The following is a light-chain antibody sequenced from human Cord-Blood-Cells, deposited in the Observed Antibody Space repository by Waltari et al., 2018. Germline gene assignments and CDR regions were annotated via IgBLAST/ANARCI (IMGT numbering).Light chain of an antibody. J-gene: IGLJ1*01. CDR2: EVS. CDR1: SSDVGSYNL. Sequence: QSALTQPASVSGSPGQSITISCTGTSSDVGSYNLVSWYQQPPGKAPNLMISEVSKGPSGVSNRFSGSKSGNTASLTISGLQAEDEADYYCCSYAGSSTYVFGTGTKVTVL. V-gene: IGLV2-23*02. CDR3: CSYAGSSTYV.